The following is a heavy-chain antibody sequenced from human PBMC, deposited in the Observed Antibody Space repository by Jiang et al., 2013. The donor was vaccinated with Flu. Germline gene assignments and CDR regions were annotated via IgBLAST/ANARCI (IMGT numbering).Heavy chain of an antibody. CDR2: ISAYNGNT. V-gene: IGHV1-18*04. J-gene: IGHJ3*02. D-gene: IGHD6-19*01. CDR3: ARPGGWYPAYDAFDI. CDR1: YG. Sequence: YGISWVRQAPGQGLEWMGWISAYNGNTNYAQKLQGRVTMTTDTSTSTAYMELRSLRSDDTAVYYCARPGGWYPAYDAFDIWGQGTMVTVSS.